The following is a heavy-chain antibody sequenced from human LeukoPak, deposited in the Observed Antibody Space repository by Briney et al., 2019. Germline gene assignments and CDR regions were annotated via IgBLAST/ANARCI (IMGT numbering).Heavy chain of an antibody. V-gene: IGHV4-34*01. CDR1: GGSISGYY. CDR3: ASARRITIFGVVMGYYGMDV. J-gene: IGHJ6*02. Sequence: SETLSLTCTVSGGSISGYYWSWIRQPPGKGLEWIGEINHSGSTNYNPSLKSRVTISVDTSKNQFSLKLSSVTAADTAVYYCASARRITIFGVVMGYYGMDVWGQGTTVTVSS. CDR2: INHSGST. D-gene: IGHD3-3*01.